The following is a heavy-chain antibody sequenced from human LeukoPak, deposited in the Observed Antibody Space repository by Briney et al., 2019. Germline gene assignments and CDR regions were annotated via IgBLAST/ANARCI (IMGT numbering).Heavy chain of an antibody. CDR1: GGSFSGYY. D-gene: IGHD5-18*01. V-gene: IGHV4-34*01. J-gene: IGHJ4*02. CDR3: ASGTAMGPYYFDY. Sequence: SETLSLTCAVYGGSFSGYYWSWIRQPPGKGLEWMGEINHSGSTNYNPSLKSRVTISVDTSKNQFSLKLSSVTAADTAVYYCASGTAMGPYYFDYWGQGTLVTVSS. CDR2: INHSGST.